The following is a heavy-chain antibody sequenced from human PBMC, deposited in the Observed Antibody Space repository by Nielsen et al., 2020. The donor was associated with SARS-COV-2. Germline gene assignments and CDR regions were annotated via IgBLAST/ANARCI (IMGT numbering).Heavy chain of an antibody. V-gene: IGHV3-23*01. Sequence: GESLKISCAASGFTFSSYAMSWVRQAPGKGLEWVSAISGSGATTYYADSVKGRFTISRDNSKNTLYLQMNSLRAEDTAVYYCARDREPGYNAVDYWGQGTLVTVSS. CDR2: ISGSGATT. J-gene: IGHJ4*02. CDR3: ARDREPGYNAVDY. D-gene: IGHD1-14*01. CDR1: GFTFSSYA.